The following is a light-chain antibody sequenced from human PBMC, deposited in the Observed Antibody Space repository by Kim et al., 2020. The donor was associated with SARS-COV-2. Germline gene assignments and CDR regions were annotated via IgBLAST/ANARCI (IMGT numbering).Light chain of an antibody. J-gene: IGKJ2*01. CDR3: QQSYSPPYT. V-gene: IGKV1-39*01. CDR1: QSIITY. CDR2: AAS. Sequence: SAAVGDKVTVTCRASQSIITYLNWCQQKPGKAPKLLMYAASTLQSGVPRRFTGGGSGTDFTLTINSLQPEDIAIYFCQQSYSPPYTFGQGTKLEI.